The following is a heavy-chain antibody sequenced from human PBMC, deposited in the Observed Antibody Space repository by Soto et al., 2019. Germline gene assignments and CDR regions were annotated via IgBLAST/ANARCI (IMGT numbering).Heavy chain of an antibody. CDR2: ITPDNGYT. Sequence: QVQLLQSGAEVKKPGASVKVSCKASGYTFATYGISWVRQAPGQGLEWMGWITPDNGYTNYARKLQGRVTMTTDTSTSTAYMEVRSLRSDDTAVYYCARLAPCSGGTCYSRPLDSWGQGTLVTVSS. V-gene: IGHV1-18*01. J-gene: IGHJ4*02. CDR1: GYTFATYG. D-gene: IGHD2-15*01. CDR3: ARLAPCSGGTCYSRPLDS.